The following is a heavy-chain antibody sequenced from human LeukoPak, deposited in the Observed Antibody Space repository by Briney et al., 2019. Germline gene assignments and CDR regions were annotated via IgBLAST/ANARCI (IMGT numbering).Heavy chain of an antibody. Sequence: PSETLSLTCTVSGGSISSYYWSWIRQPAGKGLEWIGRIYTSGSTNYNPSLKSRVTMSVDTSKNQFSLKLSSVTAADTAVSYCARVADVEMATMYYFDYWGQGTLVTVSS. CDR2: IYTSGST. J-gene: IGHJ4*02. V-gene: IGHV4-4*07. D-gene: IGHD5-24*01. CDR1: GGSISSYY. CDR3: ARVADVEMATMYYFDY.